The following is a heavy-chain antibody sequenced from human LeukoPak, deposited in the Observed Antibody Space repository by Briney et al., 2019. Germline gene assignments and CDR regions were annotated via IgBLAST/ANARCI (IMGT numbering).Heavy chain of an antibody. CDR3: ARRAVVVPAAIDWYFDL. D-gene: IGHD2-2*02. V-gene: IGHV5-51*01. J-gene: IGHJ2*01. CDR1: GYSFTSYW. CDR2: IYPGDSDT. Sequence: GESLKISYKGSGYSFTSYWIGWVRQMPGKGLEWMGIIYPGDSDTRYSPSFQGQVTISADKSISTAYLQWSSLKASDTAMYYCARRAVVVPAAIDWYFDLWGRGTLVTVSS.